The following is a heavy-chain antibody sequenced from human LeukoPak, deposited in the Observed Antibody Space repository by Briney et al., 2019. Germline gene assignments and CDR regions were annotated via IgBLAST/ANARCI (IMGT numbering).Heavy chain of an antibody. D-gene: IGHD1-7*01. V-gene: IGHV1-8*01. J-gene: IGHJ4*02. CDR1: GYTFTSYD. CDR3: ARWLAWNYGLGYYFDY. Sequence: ASVKVSCKASGYTFTSYDINWVRQATGQGLEWMGWMNPNSGNPGYAQKFQGRVTMTRNTSISTAYMELSSLRSEDTAVYYCARWLAWNYGLGYYFDYWGQGTLVTVSS. CDR2: MNPNSGNP.